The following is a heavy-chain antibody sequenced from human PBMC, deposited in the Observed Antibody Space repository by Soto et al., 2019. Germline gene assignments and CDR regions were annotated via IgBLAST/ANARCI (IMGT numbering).Heavy chain of an antibody. CDR1: GYTFTNYG. CDR2: INAGDGNT. D-gene: IGHD6-19*01. V-gene: IGHV1-3*01. CDR3: VRDGPVAGYINFDF. Sequence: ASVKVSCKASGYTFTNYGVHWVRQAPGQSLEWMGWINAGDGNTKYSRNFQGRVTIARATSASTAHMELSSLRSEDTAVYYCVRDGPVAGYINFDFCRKGPLVTVSS. J-gene: IGHJ4*02.